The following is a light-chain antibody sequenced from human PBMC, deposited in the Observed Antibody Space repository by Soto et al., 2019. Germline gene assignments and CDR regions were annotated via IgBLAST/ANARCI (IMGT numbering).Light chain of an antibody. CDR2: DTS. Sequence: EIVLTQSPATLSLSPGERATLSCRASQIVSTYVTYLAWYQQKPGQPPRLLIYDTSNRATGIPARFSGSGSGTDFTLTISSLEPEDFAVYYCQQRSNWPSFTFGPGTKVDIK. CDR1: QIVSTY. V-gene: IGKV3-11*01. J-gene: IGKJ3*01. CDR3: QQRSNWPSFT.